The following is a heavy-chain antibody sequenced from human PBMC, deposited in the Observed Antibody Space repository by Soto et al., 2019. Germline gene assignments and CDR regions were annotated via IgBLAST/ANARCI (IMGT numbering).Heavy chain of an antibody. CDR3: ARGSKGDGYNKGFDY. CDR1: GGSISIGGYY. CDR2: IYYSGST. D-gene: IGHD5-12*01. V-gene: IGHV4-31*03. Sequence: HVQLQESGPGLVKPSQTLSLTCTVSGGSISIGGYYWSWIRQHPGKGLEWIGYIYYSGSTYYNPSLKSRVTISVDTSKNQFSLKLSSVTAADTAVYYCARGSKGDGYNKGFDYWGQGTLVTVSS. J-gene: IGHJ4*02.